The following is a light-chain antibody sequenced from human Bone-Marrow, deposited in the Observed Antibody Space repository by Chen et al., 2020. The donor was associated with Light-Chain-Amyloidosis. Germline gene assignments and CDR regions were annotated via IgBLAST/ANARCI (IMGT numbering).Light chain of an antibody. CDR1: DLPTKY. CDR3: QSADSSGTYEVI. Sequence: YELTQPPSVSVSPGQTARITCSGDDLPTKYAYWYQQKPGQAPVLVIHRDTERPSGISERFSDSSSGTTATLTISGVQAEDEADYHCQSADSSGTYEVIFGGGTKLTVL. CDR2: RDT. J-gene: IGLJ2*01. V-gene: IGLV3-25*03.